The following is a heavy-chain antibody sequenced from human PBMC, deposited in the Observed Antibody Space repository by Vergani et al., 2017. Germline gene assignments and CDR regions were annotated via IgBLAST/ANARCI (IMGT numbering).Heavy chain of an antibody. J-gene: IGHJ4*02. D-gene: IGHD6-13*01. V-gene: IGHV3-11*05. CDR2: ISSCSSYT. CDR1: GFTFSDYY. CDR3: AKDSRSSSFFDY. Sequence: QVQLVESGGGLVKPGRSLRLSCAASGFTFSDYYMSWIRQAPGKGLEWVSYISSCSSYTNYSDSVKGRFTISRDNSKNTLYLQMNSLRAEDTAVYYCAKDSRSSSFFDYWGQGTVVTVSS.